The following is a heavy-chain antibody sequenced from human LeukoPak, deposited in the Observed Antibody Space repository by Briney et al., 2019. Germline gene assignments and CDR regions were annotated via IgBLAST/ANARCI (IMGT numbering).Heavy chain of an antibody. CDR3: AAEMATVYYFDY. CDR2: IYHSGST. Sequence: SETLSLTCTVSGYSISSGYYWGWIRQPPGKGLEWIGSIYHSGSTYYNPSLKSRVTISVDTSKNQFSLKLSSVTAADTAVYYCAAEMATVYYFDYWGQGTLVTVSS. J-gene: IGHJ4*02. D-gene: IGHD5-24*01. CDR1: GYSISSGYY. V-gene: IGHV4-38-2*02.